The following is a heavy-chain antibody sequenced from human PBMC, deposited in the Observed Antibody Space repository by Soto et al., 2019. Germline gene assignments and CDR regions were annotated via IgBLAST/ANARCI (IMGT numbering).Heavy chain of an antibody. Sequence: QVQLVESGGGVVQPGRSLRLSCAASGFTFSSYAMHWVRQAPGKGLEWVAVISYDGSNKYYADSVKGRFTISRDNSKNTLYLQMNSLRAEDTAVYYCASQQWLDHYYYYYGMDVWGQGTTVTDSS. CDR3: ASQQWLDHYYYYYGMDV. J-gene: IGHJ6*02. CDR2: ISYDGSNK. V-gene: IGHV3-30-3*01. CDR1: GFTFSSYA. D-gene: IGHD6-19*01.